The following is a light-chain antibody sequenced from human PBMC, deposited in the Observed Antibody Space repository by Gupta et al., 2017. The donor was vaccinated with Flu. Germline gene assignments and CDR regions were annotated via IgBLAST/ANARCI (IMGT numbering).Light chain of an antibody. J-gene: IGKJ5*01. Sequence: EIVLTQAPATLSLSPRESATLSCRASQRVSSSLAGYQQKPGQAPRLLIYDASNRATGIPARFSGSGSGTDFTLTISSLEPEDFAVYYCQQRSNWPPITFGQGTRLEIK. CDR2: DAS. V-gene: IGKV3-11*01. CDR3: QQRSNWPPIT. CDR1: QRVSSS.